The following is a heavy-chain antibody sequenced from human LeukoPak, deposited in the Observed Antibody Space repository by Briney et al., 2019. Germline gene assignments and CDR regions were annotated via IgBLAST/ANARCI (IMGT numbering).Heavy chain of an antibody. V-gene: IGHV1-69*05. Sequence: ASVKVSCKASGGTFSSYAISWVRQAPGQGLEWMGRIIPIFGTANYAQKFQGRVTITTDESTSTAYMELSSLRSDDTAVYYCARDPTEISRSYYYDSSSLGAFDIWGQGTMVTVSS. CDR2: IIPIFGTA. J-gene: IGHJ3*02. D-gene: IGHD3-22*01. CDR1: GGTFSSYA. CDR3: ARDPTEISRSYYYDSSSLGAFDI.